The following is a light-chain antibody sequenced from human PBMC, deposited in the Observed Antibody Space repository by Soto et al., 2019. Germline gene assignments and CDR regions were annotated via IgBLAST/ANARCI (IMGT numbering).Light chain of an antibody. J-gene: IGLJ1*01. Sequence: QSALTQPASVSGSPGQSITISCTGTSSDVGGYNYVSWYQQHPGKAPKLMIYEVSNRPSGVSNRFSGSKACNTASLTISGIQAEDEADYYCSSYTSSSTYVFGTGTKVTV. CDR1: SSDVGGYNY. V-gene: IGLV2-14*01. CDR2: EVS. CDR3: SSYTSSSTYV.